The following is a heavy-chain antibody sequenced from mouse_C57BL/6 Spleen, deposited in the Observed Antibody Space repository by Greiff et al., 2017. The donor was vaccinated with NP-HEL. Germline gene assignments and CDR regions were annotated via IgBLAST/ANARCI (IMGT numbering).Heavy chain of an antibody. CDR3: ATATVVAFYAMDY. J-gene: IGHJ4*01. CDR2: IYPGSGST. CDR1: GYTFTSYC. Sequence: QVQLQQSGAELVKPGASVKMSCKASGYTFTSYCIPWVKQRPGQGLEWIGDIYPGSGSTNYNEKFKSKATLTVDTSSSTAYLQLSSLTSEDSAVYYCATATVVAFYAMDYWGQGTSVTVSS. V-gene: IGHV1-55*01. D-gene: IGHD1-1*01.